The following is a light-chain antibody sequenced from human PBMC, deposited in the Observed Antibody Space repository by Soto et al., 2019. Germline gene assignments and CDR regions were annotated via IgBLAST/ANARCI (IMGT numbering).Light chain of an antibody. J-gene: IGLJ1*01. V-gene: IGLV1-44*01. CDR2: RNN. Sequence: QSVLTQPPSASGTPGQRVTISCSGSSSNIGSNTANWYQHLPGAAPKLFIYRNNQRPSGVPDRFSGSESATSASLAISGLQSEDEADYYCAAWDDRLNGFVFGTGTKVTVL. CDR3: AAWDDRLNGFV. CDR1: SSNIGSNT.